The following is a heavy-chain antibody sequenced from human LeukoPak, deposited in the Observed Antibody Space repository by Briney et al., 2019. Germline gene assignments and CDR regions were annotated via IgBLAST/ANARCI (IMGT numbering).Heavy chain of an antibody. J-gene: IGHJ6*02. CDR2: IYSGGST. CDR3: ARAPYYDFWSGYSDYYYGMDV. Sequence: GGSLRLSCAASGFTVSSNYMSWVRQAPGKGLEWVSVIYSGGSTYYADSVKGRFTISRDNSKNTLYLQMNSLRAEDTAVYYCARAPYYDFWSGYSDYYYGMDVWGQGTTVTVSS. D-gene: IGHD3-3*01. V-gene: IGHV3-66*01. CDR1: GFTVSSNY.